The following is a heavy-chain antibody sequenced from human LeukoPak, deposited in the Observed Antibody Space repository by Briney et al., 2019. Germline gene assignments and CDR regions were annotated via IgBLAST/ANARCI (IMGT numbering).Heavy chain of an antibody. Sequence: ASVKVSCKASGYTFSSYGLSWVRQAPGQGLEWMGWISGYNGNTIYAQKFQGRVTMTTDTSTSTAYMELRSLRSDDTAVYYCARVLQIYASGGYWGQGTLVTVSS. D-gene: IGHD5/OR15-5a*01. V-gene: IGHV1-18*01. CDR2: ISGYNGNT. CDR3: ARVLQIYASGGY. CDR1: GYTFSSYG. J-gene: IGHJ4*02.